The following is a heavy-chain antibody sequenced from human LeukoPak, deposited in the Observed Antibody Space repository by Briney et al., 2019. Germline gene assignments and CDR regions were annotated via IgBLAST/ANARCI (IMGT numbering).Heavy chain of an antibody. CDR1: GFTYGDYG. CDR3: ARERVSRMYRSSSGYRYYYYMDV. Sequence: SVRLPCTGSGFTYGDYGVIWVRQPPGRELEWVSFMPNEAHDTIVEYVAAVKDRFIISRDDSKSIAYLQMSSLRLEDTGVYYCARERVSRMYRSSSGYRYYYYMDVWGKGTTVIVSS. J-gene: IGHJ6*03. V-gene: IGHV3-49*04. D-gene: IGHD6-13*01. CDR2: MPNEAHDTIV.